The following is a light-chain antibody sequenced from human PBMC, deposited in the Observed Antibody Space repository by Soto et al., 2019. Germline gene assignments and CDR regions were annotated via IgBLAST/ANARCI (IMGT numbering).Light chain of an antibody. J-gene: IGKJ1*01. Sequence: LVMTQSPSTLSVSPGERATLSCRASQSIDKTLAWYQQRPGQAPRLLIYGASTRATGIPARFSGSWSAPVFTLITIVLQSAVVRVCYCQQYHCLRTFGQGTHVDIK. CDR1: QSIDKT. CDR2: GAS. CDR3: QQYHCLRT. V-gene: IGKV3-15*01.